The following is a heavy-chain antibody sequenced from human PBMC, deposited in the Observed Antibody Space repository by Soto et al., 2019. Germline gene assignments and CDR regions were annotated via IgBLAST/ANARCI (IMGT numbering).Heavy chain of an antibody. CDR2: IYTSASI. J-gene: IGHJ6*02. CDR3: ARDREAGYNFYYGMDV. CDR1: GSEINTYS. V-gene: IGHV4-4*07. Sequence: SEPLSLTFSVSGSEINTYSWSWIRQPAGKGLEWIGRIYTSASINYNPSLKGRVTLSVDTSTNQVSLRLASVTAADTAIYYCARDREAGYNFYYGMDVWGQGTTVTVSS. D-gene: IGHD6-19*01.